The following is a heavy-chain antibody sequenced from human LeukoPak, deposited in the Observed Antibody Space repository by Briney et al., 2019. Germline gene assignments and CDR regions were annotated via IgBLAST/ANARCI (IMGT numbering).Heavy chain of an antibody. J-gene: IGHJ4*02. Sequence: GRSLRLSCAASVFTFSSYGMHWVRQAPGKGLEWVAVIWYDGSNKYYADSVKGRFTISRDNSKNTLYLQMNSLRAEDTAVYYCARDHNTLLYYDSSGTFDYWGQGTLVTVSS. D-gene: IGHD3-22*01. CDR2: IWYDGSNK. CDR1: VFTFSSYG. V-gene: IGHV3-33*01. CDR3: ARDHNTLLYYDSSGTFDY.